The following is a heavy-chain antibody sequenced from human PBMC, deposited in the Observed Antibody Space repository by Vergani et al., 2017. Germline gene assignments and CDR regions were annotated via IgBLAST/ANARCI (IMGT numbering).Heavy chain of an antibody. Sequence: QMQLVQSGPEVKKPGTSVKVSCKASGFTFTSSAVQWVRQARGQRLEWIGWIVVGSGNTNYAQTFQERVTITRDMSTSTAYMELSSLRSEDTAVYYCAAVGRDGYRPISPGFDYWGQGTLVTVSS. V-gene: IGHV1-58*01. CDR3: AAVGRDGYRPISPGFDY. D-gene: IGHD5-24*01. J-gene: IGHJ4*02. CDR2: IVVGSGNT. CDR1: GFTFTSSA.